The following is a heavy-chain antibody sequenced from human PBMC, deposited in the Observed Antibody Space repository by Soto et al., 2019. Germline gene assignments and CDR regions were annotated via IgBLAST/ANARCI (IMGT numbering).Heavy chain of an antibody. CDR3: ARGNKGPGHYGPGSQGWYGP. Sequence: QVQLVQSGAEVKKPGSSVRVSCKVSGGTFISHAINWLRQAPGQGLEWMGVIIHVTETPKNAEKFQGRVTITAEKATTTVYMELSSLTFDDTAVYFCARGNKGPGHYGPGSQGWYGPWGQGTLVTVSS. CDR1: GGTFISHA. D-gene: IGHD3-10*01. J-gene: IGHJ5*02. CDR2: IIHVTETP. V-gene: IGHV1-69*06.